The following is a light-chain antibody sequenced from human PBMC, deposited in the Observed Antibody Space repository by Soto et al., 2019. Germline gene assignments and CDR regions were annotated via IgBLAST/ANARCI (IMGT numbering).Light chain of an antibody. J-gene: IGLJ3*02. CDR3: SSYASGVL. V-gene: IGLV2-14*01. CDR1: SSDVGAYNY. Sequence: QSALTQPASVSGSPGQSVTISCTGTSSDVGAYNYVSWYQLHPGKAPKLLISEVSNRPSGVSSRFSGSKSGNTASLTISGLQAEDEADYYCSSYASGVLFGGGTKVTVL. CDR2: EVS.